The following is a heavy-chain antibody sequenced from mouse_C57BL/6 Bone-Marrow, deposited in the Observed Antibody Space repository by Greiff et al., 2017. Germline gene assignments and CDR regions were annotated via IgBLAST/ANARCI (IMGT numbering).Heavy chain of an antibody. J-gene: IGHJ4*01. CDR1: GYTFTDYE. V-gene: IGHV1-15*01. CDR2: IDPEAGGT. CDR3: ARDGYYYAMDY. Sequence: VQLQQSGAELVRPGASVTLSCKASGYTFTDYEMHWVKQRPVHGLEWIGAIDPEAGGTAYNQKFKGKAILTADKSSSTAYMQLRSLTSEDSAVYFCARDGYYYAMDYWGQGTSVTVSS. D-gene: IGHD2-3*01.